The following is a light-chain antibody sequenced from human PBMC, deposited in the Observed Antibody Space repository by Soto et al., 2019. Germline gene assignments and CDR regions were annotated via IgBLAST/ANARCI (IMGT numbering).Light chain of an antibody. CDR2: DVD. CDR3: CSYAGSYPFV. Sequence: QSALTQPRSVSGSPGQSVTISCTGTSSDVGGYNYVSWYQHHPGKDPKLMIYDVDKRPSGVPGRFSGSKSGNTASLTISGLQAEDEADYYCCSYAGSYPFVFGTGTKVTVL. V-gene: IGLV2-11*01. CDR1: SSDVGGYNY. J-gene: IGLJ1*01.